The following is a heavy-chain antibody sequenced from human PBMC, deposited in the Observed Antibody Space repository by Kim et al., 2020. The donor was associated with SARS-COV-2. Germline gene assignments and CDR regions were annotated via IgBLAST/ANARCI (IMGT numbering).Heavy chain of an antibody. V-gene: IGHV3-48*03. J-gene: IGHJ6*03. Sequence: YADSVKGRLTISRDDAKNALYLQMNSLRAEDTAVYYCAAGLKHYYYYMDVWGKGTTVTVSS. CDR3: AAGLKHYYYYMDV. D-gene: IGHD6-13*01.